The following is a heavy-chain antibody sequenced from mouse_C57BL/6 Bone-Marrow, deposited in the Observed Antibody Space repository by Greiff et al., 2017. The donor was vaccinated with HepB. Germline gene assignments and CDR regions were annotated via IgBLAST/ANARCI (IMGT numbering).Heavy chain of an antibody. V-gene: IGHV1-19*01. CDR2: INPYNGGT. CDR1: GYTFTDYY. J-gene: IGHJ3*01. CDR3: ARSAFYDGYFFAY. Sequence: EVQLKQSGPVLVKPGASVKMSCKASGYTFTDYYMNWVKQSHGKSLEWIGVINPYNGGTSYNQKFKGKATLTVDKSSSTAYMELNSLTSEDSAVYYCARSAFYDGYFFAYWGQGTLVTVSA. D-gene: IGHD2-3*01.